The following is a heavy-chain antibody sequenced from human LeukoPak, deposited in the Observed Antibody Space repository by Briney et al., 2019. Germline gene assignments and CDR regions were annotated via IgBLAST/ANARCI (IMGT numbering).Heavy chain of an antibody. CDR1: GFTFSSYS. CDR2: ISSSSSYI. J-gene: IGHJ6*02. V-gene: IGHV3-21*01. Sequence: GGSLRLSCAASGFTFSSYSMNWVRQAPGKGLEWVSSISSSSSYIYYADSVKGRFTISRDNAKNSLYLQMNSLRAEDTAVYYCARAPHYSNYGPYYYGMDVWGQGTTVTVSS. CDR3: ARAPHYSNYGPYYYGMDV. D-gene: IGHD4-11*01.